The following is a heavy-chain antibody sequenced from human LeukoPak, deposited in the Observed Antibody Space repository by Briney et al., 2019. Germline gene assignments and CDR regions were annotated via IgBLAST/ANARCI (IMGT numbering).Heavy chain of an antibody. V-gene: IGHV3-64D*09. J-gene: IGHJ4*02. CDR2: ISSNGGNT. Sequence: PGGSLRLSCSASGSTFSSYAMHWVRQAPGKGLEYVSAISSNGGNTYYADSVKGRFTISRDNSKSTVYLQMSSLRAEDTAVYYCVKGGQYSSSGLDYWGQGTLVTVSS. D-gene: IGHD6-6*01. CDR1: GSTFSSYA. CDR3: VKGGQYSSSGLDY.